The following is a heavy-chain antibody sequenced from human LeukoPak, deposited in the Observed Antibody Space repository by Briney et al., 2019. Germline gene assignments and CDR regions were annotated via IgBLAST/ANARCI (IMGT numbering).Heavy chain of an antibody. Sequence: SETLSLTCTVSGGSISSSSYYWGWIRQPPGKGLEWIGSIYYSGSTYYNPSLKSRVTISVDTSKNQFSLKLSSVTAADTAAYYCARTDYDILTGYPYYFDYWGQGTLVTVSS. CDR3: ARTDYDILTGYPYYFDY. J-gene: IGHJ4*02. V-gene: IGHV4-39*01. D-gene: IGHD3-9*01. CDR2: IYYSGST. CDR1: GGSISSSSYY.